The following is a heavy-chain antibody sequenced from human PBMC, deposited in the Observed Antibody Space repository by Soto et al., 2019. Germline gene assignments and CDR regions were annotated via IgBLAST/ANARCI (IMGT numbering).Heavy chain of an antibody. V-gene: IGHV1-46*01. Sequence: ASVKVSCKASGYTFTSYYMHWVRQAPGQGLEWMGIINPSGGSTSYAQKFQGRVTMTRDTSTSTVYMELSSLRSEDTAVYYCARDLMDTAMVTEGYGPHYYYYGMDVWGQGTTVTV. CDR3: ARDLMDTAMVTEGYGPHYYYYGMDV. J-gene: IGHJ6*02. D-gene: IGHD5-18*01. CDR2: INPSGGST. CDR1: GYTFTSYY.